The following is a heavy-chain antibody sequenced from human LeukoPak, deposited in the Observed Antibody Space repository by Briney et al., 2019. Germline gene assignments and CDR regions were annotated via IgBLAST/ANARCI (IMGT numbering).Heavy chain of an antibody. J-gene: IGHJ4*02. CDR1: GYTFTSYD. Sequence: ASVKVSCKASGYTFTSYDINWVRQATGQGLEWMGWMNPNSGNTGYAQKFQGRVTMTRNTSISTAYMELSNLRSEDTAVYYCARVLPDSSGWYVAIDYWGQGTLVTVSS. CDR3: ARVLPDSSGWYVAIDY. V-gene: IGHV1-8*01. D-gene: IGHD6-19*01. CDR2: MNPNSGNT.